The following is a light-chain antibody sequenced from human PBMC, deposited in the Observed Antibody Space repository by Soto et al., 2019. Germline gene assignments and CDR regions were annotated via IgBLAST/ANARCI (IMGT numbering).Light chain of an antibody. V-gene: IGKV3-11*01. CDR2: DAS. Sequence: EIVLTQSPATLSLSPGERATLSCRASQSVSSYLAWYQQKPGQAPRLLIYDASNRATGIPARFSGSGSGTDFHLTISSLEPEDFAVYYCQQRSNWPVYTFGQGTKLEIK. J-gene: IGKJ2*01. CDR1: QSVSSY. CDR3: QQRSNWPVYT.